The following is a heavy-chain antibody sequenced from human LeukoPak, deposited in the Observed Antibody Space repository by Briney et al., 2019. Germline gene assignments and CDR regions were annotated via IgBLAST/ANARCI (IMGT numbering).Heavy chain of an antibody. J-gene: IGHJ4*02. CDR3: ARDTATIVNYFDY. CDR2: IWYDGSNK. Sequence: GGSLRLSCAASGFTFSSYGMHWVRQAPGKGLEWVAVIWYDGSNKYYADSVKGRFTISRDNSKNTLYLQMNSLRAEDTAVYYCARDTATIVNYFDYWGQGTLVTVSS. V-gene: IGHV3-33*01. CDR1: GFTFSSYG. D-gene: IGHD5-12*01.